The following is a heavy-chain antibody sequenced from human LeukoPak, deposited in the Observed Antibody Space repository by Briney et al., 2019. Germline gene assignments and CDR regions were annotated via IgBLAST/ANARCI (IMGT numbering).Heavy chain of an antibody. CDR2: ISPIFGTA. J-gene: IGHJ4*02. D-gene: IGHD3-22*01. CDR3: ARDASRATYYYDSSGYSDST. V-gene: IGHV1-69*05. CDR1: GGTFSSYA. Sequence: GASVKVSCKXSGGTFSSYAISWVRQAPGQGLERMGRISPIFGTANYAQKFQGRVTITTDESTSTAYMELSSLRSEDTAVYYCARDASRATYYYDSSGYSDSTWGQGTLVTVSS.